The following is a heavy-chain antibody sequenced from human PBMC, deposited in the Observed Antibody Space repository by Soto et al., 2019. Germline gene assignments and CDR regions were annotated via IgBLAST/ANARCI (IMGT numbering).Heavy chain of an antibody. J-gene: IGHJ4*02. V-gene: IGHV3-23*01. CDR3: AKVAVLLWFGELLSPPDY. CDR2: ISGSGGST. CDR1: GFTFSSYA. Sequence: GGSLRLSCAASGFTFSSYAMSWVRQAPGKGLEWVSAISGSGGSTYYADSVKGRFTISRDNYKNTLYLQMNSLRAEDTAVYYSAKVAVLLWFGELLSPPDYWGQGTLVTVSS. D-gene: IGHD3-10*01.